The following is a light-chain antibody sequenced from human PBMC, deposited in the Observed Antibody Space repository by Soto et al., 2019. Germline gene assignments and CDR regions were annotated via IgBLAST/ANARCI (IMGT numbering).Light chain of an antibody. CDR1: SSNIGAYFD. Sequence: QSVLTQPPSVSGAPGQRVTISCTGSSSNIGAYFDVHWYQQLPGTAPKLLIYGNTNRPSGVPDRFSGSKSGTSAFLAITGLQAEDDADYYCQSYDTSLSGWVFGGGTKLTVL. V-gene: IGLV1-40*01. CDR2: GNT. CDR3: QSYDTSLSGWV. J-gene: IGLJ3*02.